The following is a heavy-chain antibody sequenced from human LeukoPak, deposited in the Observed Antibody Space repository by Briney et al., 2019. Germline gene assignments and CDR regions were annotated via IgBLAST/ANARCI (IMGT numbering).Heavy chain of an antibody. D-gene: IGHD2-2*01. Sequence: GGSLRLSCAASGFTFSSYGMNWVRQAPGKGLEWVSYISSSSSTIYYADSVKGRFTISRDNAKNSLYLQMNSLRAEDTAVYYCARAPRDIVVVPAARHRFWDYWGQGTLVTVSS. J-gene: IGHJ4*02. CDR3: ARAPRDIVVVPAARHRFWDY. CDR2: ISSSSSTI. CDR1: GFTFSSYG. V-gene: IGHV3-48*01.